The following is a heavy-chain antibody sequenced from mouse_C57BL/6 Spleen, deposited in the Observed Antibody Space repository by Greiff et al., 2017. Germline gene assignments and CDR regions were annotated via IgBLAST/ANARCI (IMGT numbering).Heavy chain of an antibody. J-gene: IGHJ2*01. CDR2: INPNNGGT. CDR1: GYTFTDYY. CDR3: ARSGVYNPGY. Sequence: EVQLQQSGPELVKPGASVKISCKASGYTFTDYYMNWVKQSHGKSLEWIGDINPNNGGTSYNQKFKGKATLTVDKSSSTAYMELRSLTSEDSAVYYCARSGVYNPGYWGQGTTLTVSS. D-gene: IGHD2-1*01. V-gene: IGHV1-26*01.